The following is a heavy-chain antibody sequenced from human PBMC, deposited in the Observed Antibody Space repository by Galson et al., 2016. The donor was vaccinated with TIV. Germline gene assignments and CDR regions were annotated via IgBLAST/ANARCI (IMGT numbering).Heavy chain of an antibody. D-gene: IGHD1-1*01. V-gene: IGHV3-11*04. CDR1: GFTFSDYY. CDR3: ATSTTPLNYYYFDY. Sequence: SLRLSCAASGFTFSDYYMSWVRQAPGKGLKWLSYISSSGNTMNYADSVKGRFTISRDNAKKSLFLQMNSLRADDTAVYYCATSTTPLNYYYFDYWGQGTLVTVPS. J-gene: IGHJ4*02. CDR2: ISSSGNTM.